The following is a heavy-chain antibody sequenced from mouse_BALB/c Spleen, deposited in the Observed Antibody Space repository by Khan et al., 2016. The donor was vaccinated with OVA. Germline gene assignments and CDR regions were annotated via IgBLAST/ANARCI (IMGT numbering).Heavy chain of an antibody. CDR2: ISGSGSYT. J-gene: IGHJ1*01. CDR3: ARRNDGYYGYFDV. CDR1: GFTFSSYG. V-gene: IGHV5-9-2*01. D-gene: IGHD2-3*01. Sequence: EVELVESGGGLVEPGGSLKLSCAASGFTFSSYGMSWFRQTPEKRLEWVATISGSGSYTYYPDSVKGRFSISRDNAKNILYLQMSSLRSEDTALYYCARRNDGYYGYFDVWGAGTTVTVSS.